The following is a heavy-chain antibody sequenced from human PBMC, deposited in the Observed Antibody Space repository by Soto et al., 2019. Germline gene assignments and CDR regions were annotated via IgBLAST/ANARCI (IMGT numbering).Heavy chain of an antibody. D-gene: IGHD6-19*01. J-gene: IGHJ4*02. Sequence: GGSLRLSCAASGFTFNNYAMNWVRQAPGKGLEWVATISGTGGSTYYADSVKGRFTISRDNSKNTLYLQMNSLRSEDTAVYYCARWAVAGMGTLPGYFDYWGQGTLVTVSS. CDR3: ARWAVAGMGTLPGYFDY. CDR1: GFTFNNYA. CDR2: ISGTGGST. V-gene: IGHV3-23*01.